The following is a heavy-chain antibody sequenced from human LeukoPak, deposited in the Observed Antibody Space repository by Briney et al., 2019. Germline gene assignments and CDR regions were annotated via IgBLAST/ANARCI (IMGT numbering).Heavy chain of an antibody. J-gene: IGHJ6*03. CDR2: IYYSGST. CDR1: GGSISSYY. Sequence: PETLSLTCTVSGGSISSYYWSWIRQPPGKGLEWIGYIYYSGSTNYNPSLKSRVTISVDTSKNQFSLKLSSVTAADTAVYYCARGELLYYYYYYMDVWGKGTTVTVSS. V-gene: IGHV4-59*01. D-gene: IGHD1-26*01. CDR3: ARGELLYYYYYYMDV.